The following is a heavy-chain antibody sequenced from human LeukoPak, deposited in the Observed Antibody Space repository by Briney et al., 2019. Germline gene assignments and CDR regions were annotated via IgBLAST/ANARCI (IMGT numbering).Heavy chain of an antibody. CDR3: ARVPENYYDSSGYHY. D-gene: IGHD3-22*01. CDR2: INPNSGGT. J-gene: IGHJ4*02. Sequence: ASVKVSCKASGYTFIGYYMHWVRQAPGQGLEWMGWINPNSGGTNYAQKFQGRVTMTRDTSISTAYMELSRLRSDDTAVYYCARVPENYYDSSGYHYWGQGTLVTVSS. CDR1: GYTFIGYY. V-gene: IGHV1-2*02.